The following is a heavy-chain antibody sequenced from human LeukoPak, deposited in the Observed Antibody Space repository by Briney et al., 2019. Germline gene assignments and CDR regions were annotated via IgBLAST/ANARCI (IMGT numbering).Heavy chain of an antibody. CDR1: GFTFSSYA. D-gene: IGHD6-19*01. CDR3: ARVGYSSGWYRQ. V-gene: IGHV3-30-3*01. J-gene: IGHJ4*02. Sequence: GGSLRLSCAASGFTFSSYAMHWVRQAPGKGLEWVAVISYDGSNKYYADSVKGRFTISRDNSKNTLYLQMNSLRPEDTAVYYCARVGYSSGWYRQWGQGTLVTVSS. CDR2: ISYDGSNK.